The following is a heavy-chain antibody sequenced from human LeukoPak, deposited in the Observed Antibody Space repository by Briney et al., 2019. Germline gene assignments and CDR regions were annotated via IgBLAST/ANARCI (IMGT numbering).Heavy chain of an antibody. CDR3: ARDPGVTVTPYYYYYMDV. Sequence: ASVKVSCKASGYTFTSYYMHWVRQAPGQGLEWMGIINPSGGSTSYAQKFQGRVTMTRDMSTSTVYMELSSLRSEDTAVYYGARDPGVTVTPYYYYYMDVWGKGTTVTVSS. J-gene: IGHJ6*03. D-gene: IGHD4-11*01. CDR1: GYTFTSYY. CDR2: INPSGGST. V-gene: IGHV1-46*01.